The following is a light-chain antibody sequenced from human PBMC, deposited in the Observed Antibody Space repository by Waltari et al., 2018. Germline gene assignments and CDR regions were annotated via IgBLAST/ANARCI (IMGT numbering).Light chain of an antibody. Sequence: QSVLTQPPSASGTPGQRVTISCSGSSSNIGSHSVVWYQQLPGTAPKLLIFDTEIRPSGVPHQFSGSKSGTSASLASSGLQSEEEADYCCAAWDDTLMVVFGGGTKLTVL. J-gene: IGLJ2*01. CDR2: DTE. V-gene: IGLV1-44*01. CDR3: AAWDDTLMVV. CDR1: SSNIGSHS.